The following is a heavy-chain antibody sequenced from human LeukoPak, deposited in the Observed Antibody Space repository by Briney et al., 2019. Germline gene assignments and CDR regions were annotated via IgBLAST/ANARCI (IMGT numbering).Heavy chain of an antibody. CDR3: ARVGSGGYTNWFDP. CDR1: GYTFTGYY. J-gene: IGHJ5*02. V-gene: IGHV1-2*04. CDR2: INPNSGGT. D-gene: IGHD5-12*01. Sequence: GASVKVSCKASGYTFTGYYMHWVRQAPGQGLEWMGWINPNSGGTNYAQKFQGWVTMTRDTSISTAYMELSRLRSDDTAVYYCARVGSGGYTNWFDPWGQGTLVTVSS.